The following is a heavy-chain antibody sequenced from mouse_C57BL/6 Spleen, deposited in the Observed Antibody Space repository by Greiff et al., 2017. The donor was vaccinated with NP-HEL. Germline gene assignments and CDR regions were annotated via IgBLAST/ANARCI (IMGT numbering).Heavy chain of an antibody. J-gene: IGHJ2*01. CDR2: IDPETGGT. CDR3: TRGRGYFDY. Sequence: QVQLQQSGAELVRPGASVTLSCKASGYTFTDYEMHWVKQTPVHGLEWIGAIDPETGGTAYNQKFKGKAILTADKSSSTAYMELRSLTSEDSAVYYCTRGRGYFDYWGQGTTLTVSS. D-gene: IGHD3-1*01. CDR1: GYTFTDYE. V-gene: IGHV1-15*01.